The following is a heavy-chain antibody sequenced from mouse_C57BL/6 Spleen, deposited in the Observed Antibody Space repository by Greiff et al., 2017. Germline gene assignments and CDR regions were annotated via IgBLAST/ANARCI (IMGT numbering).Heavy chain of an antibody. V-gene: IGHV1-42*01. CDR1: GYSFTGYY. J-gene: IGHJ4*01. Sequence: VQLKESGPELVKPGASVKISCKASGYSFTGYYMNWVKQSPEKSLEWIGEINPSTGGTTYNQKFKAKATLTVDKSSSTAYMQLKSLTSEDSAVYYCARNDYGSSYVYAMDYWGQGTSVTVSS. CDR2: INPSTGGT. D-gene: IGHD1-1*01. CDR3: ARNDYGSSYVYAMDY.